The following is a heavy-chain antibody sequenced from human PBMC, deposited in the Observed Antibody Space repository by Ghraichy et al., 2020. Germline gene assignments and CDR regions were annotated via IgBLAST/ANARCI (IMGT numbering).Heavy chain of an antibody. CDR1: GFTFTSYD. CDR3: ARVFYVMDV. V-gene: IGHV3-23*01. J-gene: IGHJ6*02. CDR2: IGRSGDDT. Sequence: GESLNISCAASGFTFTSYDMSWVRQAPGKGLEWVSIIGRSGDDTNYPDSVKGRFTISRDDSKNTLSLQMNSLRAEDTAVYYCARVFYVMDVWGQGTTVTVSS.